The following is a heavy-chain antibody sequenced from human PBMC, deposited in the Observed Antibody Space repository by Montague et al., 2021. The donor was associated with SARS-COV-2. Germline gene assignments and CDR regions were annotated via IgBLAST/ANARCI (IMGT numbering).Heavy chain of an antibody. CDR2: IYYSGST. D-gene: IGHD3-16*01. Sequence: SETLSLTCTVSGGSISSYYWSWIRQPPGKGLEWIGYIYYSGSTNYNPSLKSRVTISVDTSKNQFSLKLSSVTAADTAVYYCARDTWRSGAFDIWGQGTMVTVSS. CDR3: ARDTWRSGAFDI. J-gene: IGHJ3*02. CDR1: GGSISSYY. V-gene: IGHV4-59*01.